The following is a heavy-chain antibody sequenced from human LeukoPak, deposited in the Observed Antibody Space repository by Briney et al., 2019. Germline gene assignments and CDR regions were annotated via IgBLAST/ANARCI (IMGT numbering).Heavy chain of an antibody. CDR3: TRGVTMATTYYFDH. V-gene: IGHV1-18*01. Sequence: ASVKVSCKTSGFTFTAYGIAWVRQAPGHGLEWMGWITTYNGNTNYAQKFQGRVTVTTDTSTGTASMELRSLRFDDTAVYYCTRGVTMATTYYFDHWGQGTLVTVAS. CDR1: GFTFTAYG. D-gene: IGHD5-12*01. J-gene: IGHJ4*02. CDR2: ITTYNGNT.